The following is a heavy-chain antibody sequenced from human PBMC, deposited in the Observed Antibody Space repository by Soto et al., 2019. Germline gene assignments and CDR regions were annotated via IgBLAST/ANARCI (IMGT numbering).Heavy chain of an antibody. D-gene: IGHD2-2*02. V-gene: IGHV6-1*01. J-gene: IGHJ4*02. CDR2: TYYRSKWYN. CDR3: ARNGFKEYLAHFAF. CDR1: GDSVSSKSVA. Sequence: PSQTLSLTCAISGDSVSSKSVAWNWIRQSPSRGLEWLGRTYYRSKWYNDFAPSVKSRITINADASKNQFSLQLNSVTPEDTAVYYCARNGFKEYLAHFAFWGQGTLVTVSS.